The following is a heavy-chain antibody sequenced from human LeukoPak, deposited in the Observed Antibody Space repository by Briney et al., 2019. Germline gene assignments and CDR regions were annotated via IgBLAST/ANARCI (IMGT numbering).Heavy chain of an antibody. V-gene: IGHV4-34*01. CDR2: INHSGST. D-gene: IGHD3-16*02. Sequence: PSETLSLTCAVYGGSFSGYYWSWIRQPPGKGLEWIGEINHSGSTNYNPSLKSRVTISVDTSKNQFSLKLSSVTAADTAVYYCARSRYDYVWGSYRFFDYWGQGTLVTVSS. CDR3: ARSRYDYVWGSYRFFDY. CDR1: GGSFSGYY. J-gene: IGHJ4*02.